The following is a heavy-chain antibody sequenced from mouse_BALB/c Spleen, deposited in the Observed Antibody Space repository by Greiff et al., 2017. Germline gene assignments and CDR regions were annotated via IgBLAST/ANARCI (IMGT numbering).Heavy chain of an antibody. J-gene: IGHJ2*01. CDR1: GYAFTNYL. Sequence: VQVVESGAELVRPGTSVKVSCKASGYAFTNYLIEWVKQRPGQGLEWIGVINPGSGGTNYNEKFKGKATLTADKSSSTAYMQLSSLTSDDSAVYFCARRNYGFDYWGQGTTLTVSS. CDR3: ARRNYGFDY. V-gene: IGHV1-54*01. D-gene: IGHD1-1*01. CDR2: INPGSGGT.